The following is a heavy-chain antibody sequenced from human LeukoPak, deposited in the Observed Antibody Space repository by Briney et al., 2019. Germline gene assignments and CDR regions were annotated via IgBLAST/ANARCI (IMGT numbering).Heavy chain of an antibody. CDR3: ARDRYYDDSSGYLYFDY. CDR2: IHTSGST. V-gene: IGHV4-4*07. D-gene: IGHD3-22*01. J-gene: IGHJ4*02. Sequence: PSETLSLTCTVSGGSISSYYWSWIRQPAGKGLEWIGRIHTSGSTNYNPSLKSRVTMSVDTSKNQFSLKLSSVPAADTAVYYCARDRYYDDSSGYLYFDYWGQGTLVTVSS. CDR1: GGSISSYY.